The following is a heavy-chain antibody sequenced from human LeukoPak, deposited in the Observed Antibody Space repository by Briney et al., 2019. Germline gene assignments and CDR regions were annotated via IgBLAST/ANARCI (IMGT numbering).Heavy chain of an antibody. D-gene: IGHD3-22*01. CDR2: IYNSGST. CDR1: GGSISSNSYY. Sequence: SETLSLTCTVSGGSISSNSYYWGWIRQPPGKGLEWIGYIYNSGSTNYNPSLKSRVTISLGTSKNQFSLKLSSVTAADTAVYYCAIYNHDSSGYYYPFDYWGQGTLVTVSS. V-gene: IGHV4-61*05. J-gene: IGHJ4*02. CDR3: AIYNHDSSGYYYPFDY.